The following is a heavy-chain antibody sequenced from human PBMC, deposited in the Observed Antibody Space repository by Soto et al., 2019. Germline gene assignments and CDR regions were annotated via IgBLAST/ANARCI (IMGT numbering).Heavy chain of an antibody. CDR3: ARVEGCSSTSCSNWFDP. J-gene: IGHJ5*02. CDR1: GYTFTSYG. CDR2: ISAYNGNT. D-gene: IGHD2-2*01. V-gene: IGHV1-18*04. Sequence: ASVKVSCKASGYTFTSYGISWVRQAPGQGLEWMGWISAYNGNTNYAQKLQGRVTMTTDTSTSTAYMELRSLRSDDTAVYYCARVEGCSSTSCSNWFDPWGQGTLVTVSS.